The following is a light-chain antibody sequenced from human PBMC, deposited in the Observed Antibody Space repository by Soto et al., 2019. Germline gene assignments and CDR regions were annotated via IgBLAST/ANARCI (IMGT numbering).Light chain of an antibody. CDR1: QSVSSY. CDR3: QQYNNWPL. CDR2: GAS. V-gene: IGKV3-15*01. Sequence: EIVMTQSPATLSVSPGERATLSCRASQSVSSYLAWYQQKPGQAPRLLIYGASTRATGIPARFSGSGSGTEFTLTISSLQSEDVAVYYCQQYNNWPLFGGGTKVEIK. J-gene: IGKJ4*01.